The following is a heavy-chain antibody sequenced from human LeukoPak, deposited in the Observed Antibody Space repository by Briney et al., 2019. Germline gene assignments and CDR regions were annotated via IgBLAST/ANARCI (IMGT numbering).Heavy chain of an antibody. D-gene: IGHD6-13*01. Sequence: ASVKVSCKSSGYTYTSYDINWVRQASGQGLEWMGWMNPNSANTGSAQKFQGRVTMTTDPSTSTAYMELSGLTSDDTGVYFCARVGFAAAGAIDYWGQGTLVTVSS. CDR2: MNPNSANT. J-gene: IGHJ4*02. CDR1: GYTYTSYD. CDR3: ARVGFAAAGAIDY. V-gene: IGHV1-8*01.